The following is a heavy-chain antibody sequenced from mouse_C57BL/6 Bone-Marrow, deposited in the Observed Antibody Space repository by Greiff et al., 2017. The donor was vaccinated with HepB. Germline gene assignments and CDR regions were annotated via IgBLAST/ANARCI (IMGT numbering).Heavy chain of an antibody. CDR2: ISYDGSN. CDR3: AREYGSSYDY. CDR1: GYSITSGYY. V-gene: IGHV3-6*01. J-gene: IGHJ2*01. Sequence: EVKLQQSGPGLVKPSQSLSLTCSVTGYSITSGYYWNWIRQFPGNKLEWMCYISYDGSNNYNPSLKNRISITRDTSKNQFFLKLNSVTTEDTATYYCAREYGSSYDYWGQGTTLTVSS. D-gene: IGHD1-1*01.